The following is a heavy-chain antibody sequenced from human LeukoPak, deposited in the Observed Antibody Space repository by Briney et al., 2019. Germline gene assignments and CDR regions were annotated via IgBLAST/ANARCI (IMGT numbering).Heavy chain of an antibody. CDR3: ARAPMGTAALY. D-gene: IGHD2-2*01. Sequence: GASVKVSCKASGYTFTSYDINWVRQATGQGLEWMGWMNPNSGNTGYAQRFQGRVTITRNTSISTAYMELSSLRSDDTALYYCARAPMGTAALYWGQGTLVTVSS. V-gene: IGHV1-8*03. J-gene: IGHJ4*02. CDR1: GYTFTSYD. CDR2: MNPNSGNT.